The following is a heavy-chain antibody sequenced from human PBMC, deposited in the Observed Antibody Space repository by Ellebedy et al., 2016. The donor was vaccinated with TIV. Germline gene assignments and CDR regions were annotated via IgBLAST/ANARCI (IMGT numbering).Heavy chain of an antibody. CDR2: INPNSGGT. Sequence: ASVKVSCXASGYTFTGYYMHWVRQAPGQGLEWMGWINPNSGGTNYAQKFQGRVTMTRDTSISTAYMELSRLRSDDTAVYYCARGGSGYYYYFDNWGQGTLVTVSS. CDR1: GYTFTGYY. J-gene: IGHJ4*02. CDR3: ARGGSGYYYYFDN. D-gene: IGHD3-22*01. V-gene: IGHV1-2*02.